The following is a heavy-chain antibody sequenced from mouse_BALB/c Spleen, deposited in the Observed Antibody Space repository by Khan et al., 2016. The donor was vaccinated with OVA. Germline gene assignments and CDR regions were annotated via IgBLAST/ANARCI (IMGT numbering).Heavy chain of an antibody. CDR3: AIEDYYGSDPHAMDY. CDR2: IWADRST. J-gene: IGHJ4*01. V-gene: IGHV2-9*02. CDR1: GFSLTSYG. Sequence: QVQLKESGPGLVAPSQSLSITCTVSGFSLTSYGVHWVRQPPGKGLEWLGLIWADRSTNYNSALMSRLTISKDNSKSQVFLKMNSLQADDTGIYXWAIEDYYGSDPHAMDYWGQGISVIVSS. D-gene: IGHD1-1*01.